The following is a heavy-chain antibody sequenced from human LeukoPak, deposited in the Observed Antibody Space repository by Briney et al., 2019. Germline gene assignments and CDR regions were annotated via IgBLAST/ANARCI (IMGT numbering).Heavy chain of an antibody. CDR1: GGTFSSYA. CDR2: FDPEDGET. Sequence: ASVKVSCKASGGTFSSYAISWVRQAPGQGLEWMGGFDPEDGETIYAQKFQGRVTMTEDTSTDTAYMELSSLRSEDTAVYYCATRYYEWELPWGQGTLVTVSS. J-gene: IGHJ5*02. D-gene: IGHD1-26*01. CDR3: ATRYYEWELP. V-gene: IGHV1-24*01.